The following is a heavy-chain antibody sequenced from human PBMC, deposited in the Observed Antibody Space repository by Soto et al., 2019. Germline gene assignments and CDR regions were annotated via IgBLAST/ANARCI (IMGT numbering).Heavy chain of an antibody. V-gene: IGHV3-30-3*01. J-gene: IGHJ4*02. CDR2: ISYDGSNK. Sequence: PGGSLRLSCAASGFTFSSYAMHWVRQAPGKGLEWVAVISYDGSNKYYADSVKGRFTISRDNSKNTLYLQMNSLRAEDTAVYYCASVTYYDILTGPLDYWGQGTLVTVSS. CDR3: ASVTYYDILTGPLDY. CDR1: GFTFSSYA. D-gene: IGHD3-9*01.